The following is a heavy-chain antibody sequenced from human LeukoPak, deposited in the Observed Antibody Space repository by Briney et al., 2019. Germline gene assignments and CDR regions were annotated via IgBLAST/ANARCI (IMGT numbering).Heavy chain of an antibody. Sequence: GGSLRLSCTASGFSFGDHAMSWVRQAPGEGLEWVGFIRSKTYRGTTEYAASVKGRFTISRDNSKSIAYLQMNSLKTEDTAVYYCTRGPIQIWLHYGMDVWGQGTTVTVSS. J-gene: IGHJ6*02. V-gene: IGHV3-49*04. CDR1: GFSFGDHA. CDR3: TRGPIQIWLHYGMDV. CDR2: IRSKTYRGTT. D-gene: IGHD5-18*01.